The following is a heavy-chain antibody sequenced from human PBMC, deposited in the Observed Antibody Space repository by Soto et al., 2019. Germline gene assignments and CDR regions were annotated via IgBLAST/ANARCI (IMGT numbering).Heavy chain of an antibody. CDR3: AKGVPGIAVAGTGYFQH. V-gene: IGHV3-23*01. Sequence: EVQLLESGGGLVQPGGSLRLSCAASGFTFSSYAMSWVRQAPGKGLEWVSGISGSGDSTYYADSVKGRFTISRDNSTNTLYLQMNSLRAEDTAVYDCAKGVPGIAVAGTGYFQHWGQGTLVTVSS. CDR2: ISGSGDST. J-gene: IGHJ1*01. D-gene: IGHD6-19*01. CDR1: GFTFSSYA.